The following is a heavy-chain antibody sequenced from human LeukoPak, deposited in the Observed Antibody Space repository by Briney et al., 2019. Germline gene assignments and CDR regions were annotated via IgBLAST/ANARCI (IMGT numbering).Heavy chain of an antibody. CDR3: EVRGGTSENWYFDL. Sequence: PGGSLRLSCAASGFTFSSYAMSWVRQAPGKGLEWVSAISGSGGSTYYADSVKGRFTISRDNSKNTLYLQMNSLRAEDTAVYYCEVRGGTSENWYFDLWGRGTLVTVSS. J-gene: IGHJ2*01. V-gene: IGHV3-23*01. CDR2: ISGSGGST. D-gene: IGHD3-10*01. CDR1: GFTFSSYA.